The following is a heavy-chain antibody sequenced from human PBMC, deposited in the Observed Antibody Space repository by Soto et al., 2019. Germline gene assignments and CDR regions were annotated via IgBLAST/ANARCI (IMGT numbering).Heavy chain of an antibody. CDR2: ISGHNGNT. J-gene: IGHJ4*02. D-gene: IGHD2-15*01. V-gene: IGHV1-18*01. CDR3: ARARYCSGGSCYSGAFDY. Sequence: QVQLVQSGAEVKKPGASVKVSCRASGYTFTNYGVTWVRQAPGQGLEWVGWISGHNGNTDYAQNHQGRVTMTTDTSTNTAYMDLRSLRSDDTAVYYCARARYCSGGSCYSGAFDYWGQGTLVTVSS. CDR1: GYTFTNYG.